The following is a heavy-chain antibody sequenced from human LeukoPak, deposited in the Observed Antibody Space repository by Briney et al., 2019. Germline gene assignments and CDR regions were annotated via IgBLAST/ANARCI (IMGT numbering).Heavy chain of an antibody. CDR2: ISSSDSTI. D-gene: IGHD3-22*01. V-gene: IGHV3-11*01. CDR1: GGSLSSSSYY. CDR3: ARGLRYYYDSSGYPGPPPFDY. Sequence: PSETLSLTCTVSGGSLSSSSYYWGWIRHPPGKGLEWVSYISSSDSTIYYADSVKGRFTISRGNAKNSLYLQMNSLRAEDTAVYYCARGLRYYYDSSGYPGPPPFDYWGQGTLVTVSS. J-gene: IGHJ4*02.